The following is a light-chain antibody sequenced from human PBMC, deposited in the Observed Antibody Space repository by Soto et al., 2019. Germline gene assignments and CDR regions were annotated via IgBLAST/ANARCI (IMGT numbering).Light chain of an antibody. V-gene: IGLV2-8*01. CDR2: EVS. Sequence: QSVLTQPPSASGSPGQSVTISCTATSSDVGDYNYVSWYQQYPGKAPKLMIYEVSKRPSGVPDRFSGSKSGNTASLTVSGLQAEDEADYYCSSYAGSNNYVVFGGGTQLTV. J-gene: IGLJ2*01. CDR3: SSYAGSNNYVV. CDR1: SSDVGDYNY.